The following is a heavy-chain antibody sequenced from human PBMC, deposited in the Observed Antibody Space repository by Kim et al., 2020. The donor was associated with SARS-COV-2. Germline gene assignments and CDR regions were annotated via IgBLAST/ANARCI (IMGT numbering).Heavy chain of an antibody. CDR1: GDSIISDGSQ. V-gene: IGHV4-31*02. CDR3: ARGRFDYKILTGYSPPYCFDH. Sequence: SETLSLTCTVSGDSIISDGSQWTWIRQSPGKGLEWIGFIFYSGVTKYNPSLQSRLVISIDTSKNQYFLALTSVTAADTALYYCARGRFDYKILTGYSPPYCFDHWGQGTLVTVSS. CDR2: IFYSGVT. J-gene: IGHJ4*02. D-gene: IGHD3-9*01.